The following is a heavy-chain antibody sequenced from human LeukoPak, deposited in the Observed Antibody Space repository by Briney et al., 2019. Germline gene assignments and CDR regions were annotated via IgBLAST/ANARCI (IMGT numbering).Heavy chain of an antibody. D-gene: IGHD3-10*01. V-gene: IGHV4-38-2*02. CDR2: IYHSGST. CDR3: ARDRGYHTSGSYYSHWFDP. CDR1: GYSISSGYY. J-gene: IGHJ5*02. Sequence: SETLSLTCAVSGYSISSGYYWGWIRQPTGKGLEWIGSIYHSGSTYYNPSLKSRVTISVDTSKNQFSLKLSSVTAADTAVYYCARDRGYHTSGSYYSHWFDPWGKGTLVIVSS.